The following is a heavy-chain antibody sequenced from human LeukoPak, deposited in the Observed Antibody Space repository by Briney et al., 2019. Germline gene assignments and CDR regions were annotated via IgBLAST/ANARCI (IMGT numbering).Heavy chain of an antibody. Sequence: GGSLRLSCAASGFTVSSNYMSWVRQALGKGLEWVSVIYKDGRTYYADSVKGRFTISRDESKNTLYFQMNSLSAEDTAVYYCARDTPAGRTRYCDHWGQGTLVTVSS. CDR2: IYKDGRT. J-gene: IGHJ4*02. CDR1: GFTVSSNY. CDR3: ARDTPAGRTRYCDH. V-gene: IGHV3-66*01. D-gene: IGHD2-15*01.